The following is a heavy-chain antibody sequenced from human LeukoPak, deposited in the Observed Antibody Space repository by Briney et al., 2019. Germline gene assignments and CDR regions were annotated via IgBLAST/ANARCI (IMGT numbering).Heavy chain of an antibody. CDR2: IYYSGST. CDR1: GGSISSGDYY. J-gene: IGHJ4*02. D-gene: IGHD6-19*01. V-gene: IGHV4-30-4*01. CDR3: ARDRQSSGWYVDY. Sequence: SETLSLICTVSGGSISSGDYYWSWIRQPPGKGLEWIGYIYYSGSTYYNPSLKSRVTISVDTSKNQFSLKLSSMTAADTAVYYCARDRQSSGWYVDYWGQGTLVTVSS.